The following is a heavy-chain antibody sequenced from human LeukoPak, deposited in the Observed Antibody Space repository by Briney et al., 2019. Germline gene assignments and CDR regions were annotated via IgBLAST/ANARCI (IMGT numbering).Heavy chain of an antibody. CDR3: AKDSYPSKYDILTGYYEDNWFDP. D-gene: IGHD3-9*01. CDR2: ISGSGGST. CDR1: GFTFSSYA. Sequence: GGSLRLSCAASGFTFSSYAMSWVRQAPGKGLEWVSAISGSGGSTYYADSVKGRFTISRDNSRNTLYLQMNSLRAEDTAVYYCAKDSYPSKYDILTGYYEDNWFDPWGQGTLVTVSS. V-gene: IGHV3-23*01. J-gene: IGHJ5*02.